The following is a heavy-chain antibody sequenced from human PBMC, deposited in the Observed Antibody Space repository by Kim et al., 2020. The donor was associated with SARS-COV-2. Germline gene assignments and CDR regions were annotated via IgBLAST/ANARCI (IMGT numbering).Heavy chain of an antibody. D-gene: IGHD3-10*01. J-gene: IGHJ4*02. V-gene: IGHV4-59*01. CDR3: ATVRDGGRLDY. Sequence: SETLSLTCTVSGDSSRIYYWTWIRQPPGKGLEWIAFVYYSGSPKYNPSLRSRVTMSADTSKNQFSLTLRSVSAADTAVYYCATVRDGGRLDYWGQGIHVTVS. CDR1: GDSSRIYY. CDR2: VYYSGSP.